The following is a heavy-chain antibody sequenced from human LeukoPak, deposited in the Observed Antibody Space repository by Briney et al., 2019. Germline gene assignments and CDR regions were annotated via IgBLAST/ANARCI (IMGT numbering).Heavy chain of an antibody. CDR1: GFTVSSNY. J-gene: IGHJ5*02. CDR2: IYSGGST. D-gene: IGHD5-12*01. V-gene: IGHV3-53*01. CDR3: ARGVQVASNWFDP. Sequence: PGGSLRLSCAASGFTVSSNYMSWVRQAPGKGLEWVSVIYSGGSTYYADSVKGRFTISRDNSKNTLYLQMNSLRAEDTAVYYCARGVQVASNWFDPWGQGTLVTVSS.